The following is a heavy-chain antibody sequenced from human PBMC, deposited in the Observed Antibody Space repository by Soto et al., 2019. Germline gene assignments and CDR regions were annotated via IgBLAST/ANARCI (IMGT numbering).Heavy chain of an antibody. V-gene: IGHV4-4*02. D-gene: IGHD3-22*01. CDR3: ARDVGYHYDGSPSGQFDF. CDR2: IYHSGST. Sequence: QVELQESGPGLVKPSGTLSLTCVVSGNSISTTNWWSWVRQSPGKGLEWIGEIYHSGSTNYNPSLKSRVTMSVDKSKNQFSLKISSVTAADTAVYYCARDVGYHYDGSPSGQFDFWGQGTLVTVSS. J-gene: IGHJ4*02. CDR1: GNSISTTNW.